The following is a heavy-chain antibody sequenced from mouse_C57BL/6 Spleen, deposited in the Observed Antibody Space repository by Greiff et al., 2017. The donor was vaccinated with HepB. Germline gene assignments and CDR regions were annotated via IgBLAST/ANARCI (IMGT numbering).Heavy chain of an antibody. CDR1: GFTFSSYA. CDR2: ISDGGSYT. Sequence: EVKLEESGGGLVKPGGSLKLSCAASGFTFSSYAMSWVRQTPEKRLEWVATISDGGSYTYYPDNVKGRFTISRDNAKNNLYLQMSHLKSEDTAMYYGASFYDYDEGYYYAMDYWGQGTSVTVSS. J-gene: IGHJ4*01. D-gene: IGHD2-4*01. CDR3: ASFYDYDEGYYYAMDY. V-gene: IGHV5-4*03.